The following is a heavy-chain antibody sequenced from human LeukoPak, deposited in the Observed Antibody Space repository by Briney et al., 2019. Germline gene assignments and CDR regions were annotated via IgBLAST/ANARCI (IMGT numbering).Heavy chain of an antibody. V-gene: IGHV4-4*07. CDR3: AREWFGELFYWFDP. CDR1: GDSISSFH. D-gene: IGHD3-10*01. CDR2: IYTSGST. J-gene: IGHJ5*02. Sequence: KPSETLSLTCTVAGDSISSFHWSWIRQPAGKGLEWIGRIYTSGSTNYNPSLKSRVTISVGTSNNQFSLKLSSVTAADTAVYYCAREWFGELFYWFDPWGQGTLVTVSS.